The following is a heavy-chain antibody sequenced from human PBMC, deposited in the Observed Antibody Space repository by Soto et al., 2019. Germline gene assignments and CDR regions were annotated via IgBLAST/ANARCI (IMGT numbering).Heavy chain of an antibody. J-gene: IGHJ3*02. CDR2: ISYDGSNK. CDR3: AKDLGSGWKDAFDI. Sequence: QVQLVESGGGVVQPGRSLRISCAASGFTFSSYGMHWVRQAPGKGLEWVAVISYDGSNKYYADSVKGRFTISRDNSKNTLYLQMNSLRAEDTAVYYCAKDLGSGWKDAFDIWGQGTMVTVSS. CDR1: GFTFSSYG. D-gene: IGHD6-19*01. V-gene: IGHV3-30*18.